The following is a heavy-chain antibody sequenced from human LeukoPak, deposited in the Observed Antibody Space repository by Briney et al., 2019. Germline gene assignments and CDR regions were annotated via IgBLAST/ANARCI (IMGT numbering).Heavy chain of an antibody. Sequence: SETLSLTCTVSGGPISSSSYYWGWIRQPPGKGLEWIGSIYYSGSTYYNPSLKSRVTISVDTSKNQFSLKLSSVTAADTAVYYCARTGRDGEYYFDYWGQGTLVTVSS. CDR1: GGPISSSSYY. CDR2: IYYSGST. J-gene: IGHJ4*02. V-gene: IGHV4-39*07. D-gene: IGHD5-24*01. CDR3: ARTGRDGEYYFDY.